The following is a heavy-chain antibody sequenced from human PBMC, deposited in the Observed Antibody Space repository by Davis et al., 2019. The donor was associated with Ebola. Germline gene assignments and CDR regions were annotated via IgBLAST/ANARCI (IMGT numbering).Heavy chain of an antibody. Sequence: GESLKISCAASGFPFSNAWMNWVRLAPGKGLEWVARIKRYGDEGTRDYAAPVRGRFIISRDDGGNTLYLYMNSLKTDDTAIYYCTTDEGGSRYWGQGSPVTVSS. D-gene: IGHD1-26*01. CDR3: TTDEGGSRY. J-gene: IGHJ4*02. CDR2: IKRYGDEGTR. CDR1: GFPFSNAW. V-gene: IGHV3-15*07.